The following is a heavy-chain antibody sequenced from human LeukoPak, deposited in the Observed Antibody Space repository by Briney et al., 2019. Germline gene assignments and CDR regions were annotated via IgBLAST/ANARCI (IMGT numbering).Heavy chain of an antibody. CDR3: ARDQILWFGESSGYYYGMDV. D-gene: IGHD3-10*01. J-gene: IGHJ6*02. Sequence: GGSLRLSCAASGFTVSSNYMSWVRQAPGKGLEWVSVICSGGSTYYADSVKGRFTISRDNSKNTLYLQMNSLRAEDTAVYYCARDQILWFGESSGYYYGMDVWGQGTTVTVSS. CDR2: ICSGGST. V-gene: IGHV3-53*01. CDR1: GFTVSSNY.